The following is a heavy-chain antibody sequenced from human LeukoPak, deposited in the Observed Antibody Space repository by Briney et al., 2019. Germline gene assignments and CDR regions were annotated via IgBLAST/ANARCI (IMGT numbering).Heavy chain of an antibody. V-gene: IGHV1-18*01. Sequence: ASVKVSCKASGYTFTTYGISWVRQAPGQGLEWMAWFSAYNGHTNYAQNFQDRVTMTTDTSTSTAYMELRSLRSDDTAVYYCARDRYRYDSSVDAFDIWGQGTMVTVSS. J-gene: IGHJ3*02. CDR3: ARDRYRYDSSVDAFDI. CDR2: FSAYNGHT. D-gene: IGHD3-22*01. CDR1: GYTFTTYG.